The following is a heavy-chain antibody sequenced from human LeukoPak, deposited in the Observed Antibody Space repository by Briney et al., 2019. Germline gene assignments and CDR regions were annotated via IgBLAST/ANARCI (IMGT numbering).Heavy chain of an antibody. D-gene: IGHD6-19*01. Sequence: SGGSPRLSCAASGFTFSSYAMSWVRQAPGKRLEWVSAISGSGGSTYYADSVKGRFTISRDNSKNTLYLQMNSLRAEDTAVYYCAKDASSGWFNDAFDIWGQGTMVTVSS. CDR2: ISGSGGST. J-gene: IGHJ3*02. CDR3: AKDASSGWFNDAFDI. V-gene: IGHV3-23*01. CDR1: GFTFSSYA.